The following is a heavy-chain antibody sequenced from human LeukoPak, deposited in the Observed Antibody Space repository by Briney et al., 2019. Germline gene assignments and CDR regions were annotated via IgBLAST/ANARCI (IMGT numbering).Heavy chain of an antibody. Sequence: PGGSLRLSCAASGFTFSSYAMSWVRQAPGKGLEWVSAISGSGGSTYYADSVKGRSTISRDNSKNTLYLQMNSLRAEDTAVYYCAKPLNYYYDSSGYYLFGYWGQGTLVTVSS. J-gene: IGHJ4*02. CDR2: ISGSGGST. V-gene: IGHV3-23*01. D-gene: IGHD3-22*01. CDR3: AKPLNYYYDSSGYYLFGY. CDR1: GFTFSSYA.